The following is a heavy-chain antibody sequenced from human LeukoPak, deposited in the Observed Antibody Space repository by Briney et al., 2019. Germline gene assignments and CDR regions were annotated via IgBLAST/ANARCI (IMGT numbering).Heavy chain of an antibody. V-gene: IGHV3-7*01. J-gene: IGHJ3*02. CDR3: AKAQDIVVVPAAYGGAFDI. CDR1: GFTFSSYW. CDR2: IKQDGSEK. D-gene: IGHD2-2*01. Sequence: PGGSLRLSCAASGFTFSSYWMSWVRQAPGKGLEWVANIKQDGSEKYYVDSVKGRFTISRDNAKNSLYLQMNSLRAEDTAVYYCAKAQDIVVVPAAYGGAFDIWGQGTMVTVSS.